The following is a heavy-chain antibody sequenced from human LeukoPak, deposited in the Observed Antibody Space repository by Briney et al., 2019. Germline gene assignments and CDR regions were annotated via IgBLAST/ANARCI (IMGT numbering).Heavy chain of an antibody. D-gene: IGHD1-7*01. J-gene: IGHJ5*02. V-gene: IGHV1-69*04. CDR3: ARTAELRDNWFDP. CDR1: GGTFSSYA. Sequence: ASVKVSCKASGGTFSSYAFSWVRPAPGQGLAWMGRIIPILGIANFAQKFQGRVTITADKSTNTAYMELSSLRSEDTAVYYCARTAELRDNWFDPWGQGTLVTVSS. CDR2: IIPILGIA.